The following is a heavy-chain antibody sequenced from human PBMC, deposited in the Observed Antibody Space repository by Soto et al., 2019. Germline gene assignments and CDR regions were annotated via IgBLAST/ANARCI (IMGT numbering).Heavy chain of an antibody. D-gene: IGHD6-6*01. Sequence: EVQLVESGGGLVKPGGSLRLSCAASGFTFSNAWMSWVRQAPGKGLEWVGRIKSKTDGGTTDDAAPVKGRFTFSRDDSKNTLYLQMNSLKTEDTAVYYCTTDRMTGDNPARPFVEYFDYWGQGTLVTVSS. CDR3: TTDRMTGDNPARPFVEYFDY. V-gene: IGHV3-15*01. CDR1: GFTFSNAW. CDR2: IKSKTDGGTT. J-gene: IGHJ4*02.